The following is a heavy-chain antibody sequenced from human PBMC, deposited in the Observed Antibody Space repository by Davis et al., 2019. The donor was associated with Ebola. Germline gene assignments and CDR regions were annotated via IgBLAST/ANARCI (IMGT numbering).Heavy chain of an antibody. Sequence: GESLKISCAASGFTFSDYYMSWIRQAPGKGLEWVSYISSSSSYTNYADSVKGRFTISRDNAKNSLYLQMNSLRAEDTAVYYCARDKAGSTSSGWSEYYYYGMDVWGQGTTVTVSS. CDR2: ISSSSSYT. V-gene: IGHV3-11*06. D-gene: IGHD6-19*01. CDR1: GFTFSDYY. CDR3: ARDKAGSTSSGWSEYYYYGMDV. J-gene: IGHJ6*02.